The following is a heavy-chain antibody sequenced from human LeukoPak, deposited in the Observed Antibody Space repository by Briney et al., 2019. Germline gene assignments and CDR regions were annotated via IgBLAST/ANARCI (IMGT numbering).Heavy chain of an antibody. Sequence: ASVKVSCKASGYTFTSYYMHWVRQAPGQGLEWMGIIIPSGGSTSYAQKFQGRVTMTRDTSTSTVYMELSSLRSEDTAVYYCARGGSHIVVVTAPDYWGQGTLVTVSS. CDR1: GYTFTSYY. J-gene: IGHJ4*02. V-gene: IGHV1-46*01. CDR2: IIPSGGST. D-gene: IGHD2-21*02. CDR3: ARGGSHIVVVTAPDY.